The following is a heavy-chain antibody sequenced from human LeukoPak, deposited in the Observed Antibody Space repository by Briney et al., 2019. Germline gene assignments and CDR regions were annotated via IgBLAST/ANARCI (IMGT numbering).Heavy chain of an antibody. Sequence: SETLSLACTVSGGSISSSSYYWGWIRQPPGKGLEWIGSIYYSGSTYYNPSLKSRVTISVDTSKNQFSLKLSSVTAADTAVYYCLQYYYDNSGLYYYYYMDVWGKGTTVTISS. CDR2: IYYSGST. V-gene: IGHV4-39*01. J-gene: IGHJ6*03. D-gene: IGHD3-22*01. CDR1: GGSISSSSYY. CDR3: LQYYYDNSGLYYYYYMDV.